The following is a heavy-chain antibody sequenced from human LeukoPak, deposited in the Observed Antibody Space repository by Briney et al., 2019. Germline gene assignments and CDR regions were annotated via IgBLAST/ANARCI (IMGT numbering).Heavy chain of an antibody. CDR3: ARRDCDSIKCRGSNWFDP. Sequence: PGGSLRLSCAASGFTFSNAWMSWVRQAPGKGLEWVSYISKSGSTIYYADSVKGRFTISRDNAKNSLYLQMNSLRAEDTAVYYCARRDCDSIKCRGSNWFDPWGQGTLVSVSS. V-gene: IGHV3-48*01. CDR1: GFTFSNAW. J-gene: IGHJ5*02. CDR2: ISKSGSTI. D-gene: IGHD3-22*01.